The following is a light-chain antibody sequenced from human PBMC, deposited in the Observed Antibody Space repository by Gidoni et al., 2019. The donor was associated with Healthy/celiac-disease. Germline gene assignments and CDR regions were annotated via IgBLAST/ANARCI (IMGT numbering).Light chain of an antibody. V-gene: IGKV1-33*01. CDR3: QQYDHPIFT. CDR2: DAS. CDR1: QDISNY. Sequence: DSQMTQAQSSLSASLGDRVTITCQASQDISNYLNWYPQKPGKAPKLLIYDASNLETGVPSSFSGSGSWTDFTFTISSLQPEDIATYYCQQYDHPIFTFGPGTKVDIK. J-gene: IGKJ3*01.